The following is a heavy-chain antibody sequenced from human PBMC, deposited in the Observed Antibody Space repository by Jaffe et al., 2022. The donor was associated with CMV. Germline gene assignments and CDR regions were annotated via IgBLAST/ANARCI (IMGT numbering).Heavy chain of an antibody. CDR1: GGTFSNYA. J-gene: IGHJ4*02. D-gene: IGHD2-2*01. CDR2: IIPSLDIT. V-gene: IGHV1-69*09. Sequence: QVQLVQSGAEVKKPGSSVKISCKASGGTFSNYAINWVRQVPGQGLEWMGKIIPSLDITTYTQKFQARVTFTADKSTGTAYMELSRLRSDDTAVYFCARDPSAVLVLPSAVHGDSWGQGTLVTVSS. CDR3: ARDPSAVLVLPSAVHGDS.